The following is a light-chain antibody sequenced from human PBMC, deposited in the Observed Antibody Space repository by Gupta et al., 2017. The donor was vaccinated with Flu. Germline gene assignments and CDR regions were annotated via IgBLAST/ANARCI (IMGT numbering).Light chain of an antibody. CDR3: AAWYGSRSGV. Sequence: GSTSNRVSNNYDWYHQRPATAPNLIVYWNDGRPPGVTARFTGSKSGTTAALAISGRRDEEEADYYCAAWYGSRSGVFGGGTKLTVL. CDR2: WND. J-gene: IGLJ3*02. V-gene: IGLV1-47*01. CDR1: TSNRVSNN.